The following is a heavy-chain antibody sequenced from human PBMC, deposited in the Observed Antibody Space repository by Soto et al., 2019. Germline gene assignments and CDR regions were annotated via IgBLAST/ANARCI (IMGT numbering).Heavy chain of an antibody. CDR3: ARDTRYGVLDY. D-gene: IGHD4-17*01. J-gene: IGHJ4*02. CDR2: IYYSGDT. Sequence: SETLSLTCTVSGGSISSYYWSWIRQPPGKGLEWIGYIYYSGDTNYNPSLKSRVTISVDPSKNQFSLSLSSLTAADTAVYYCARDTRYGVLDYWGQGTLVTVSS. CDR1: GGSISSYY. V-gene: IGHV4-59*01.